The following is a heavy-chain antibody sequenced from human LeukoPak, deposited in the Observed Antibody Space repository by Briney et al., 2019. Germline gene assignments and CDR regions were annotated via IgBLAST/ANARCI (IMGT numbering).Heavy chain of an antibody. CDR2: IWYDGSNK. D-gene: IGHD2-15*01. V-gene: IGHV3-33*01. J-gene: IGHJ4*02. CDR3: ARDRFGGSLDY. CDR1: GFTFSSYG. Sequence: GGSLRLSCAASGFTFSSYGMHWVRQAPGKGLEGVAVIWYDGSNKYYADSVKGRLTISRDNSKTTLYLQMNSLRAEDTAVHYCARDRFGGSLDYWGQGTLVTVSS.